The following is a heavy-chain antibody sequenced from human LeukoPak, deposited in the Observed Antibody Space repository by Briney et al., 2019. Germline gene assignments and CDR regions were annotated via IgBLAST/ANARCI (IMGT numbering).Heavy chain of an antibody. D-gene: IGHD6-13*01. CDR3: AKDAKSRIAAAGNYFDY. CDR2: ISGSGGST. CDR1: GFTFSSYA. V-gene: IGHV3-23*01. Sequence: GRSLRLSCAASGFTFSSYAMSWVRQAPGKGLEWVSAISGSGGSTYYADSVKGRFTISRDNSKNTLYLQMNSLRAEDTAVYYCAKDAKSRIAAAGNYFDYWGQGTLVTVSS. J-gene: IGHJ4*02.